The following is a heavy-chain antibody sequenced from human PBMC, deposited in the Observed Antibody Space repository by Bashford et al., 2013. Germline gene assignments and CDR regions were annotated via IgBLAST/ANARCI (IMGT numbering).Heavy chain of an antibody. V-gene: IGHV1-2*02. D-gene: IGHD2-21*01. CDR1: GYTFTGYY. CDR2: INPNIGVT. Sequence: ASVKVSCKASGYTFTGYYIHWVRQAPGQGLEWMGWINPNIGVTSYGEKFQGRVTMTRDTSVSTVYMEVTSLKFDDTAVYYCGRHSGREAAFDVWGQGTTVTVSS. CDR3: GRHSGREAAFDV. J-gene: IGHJ3*01.